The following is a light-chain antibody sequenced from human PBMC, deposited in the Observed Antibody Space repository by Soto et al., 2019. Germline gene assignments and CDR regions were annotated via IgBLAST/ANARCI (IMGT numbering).Light chain of an antibody. CDR3: QQYSSWPYT. J-gene: IGKJ2*01. CDR1: QSVSSD. CDR2: GAS. Sequence: EIVMTQSPATLSVSPGERATLSCRASQSVSSDLAWYQQKPGQAPRLLIYGASTRATGIPARFSDSGSGTEFTLTISSLQSEDFAVYYCQQYSSWPYTFGHGTKLEIK. V-gene: IGKV3-15*01.